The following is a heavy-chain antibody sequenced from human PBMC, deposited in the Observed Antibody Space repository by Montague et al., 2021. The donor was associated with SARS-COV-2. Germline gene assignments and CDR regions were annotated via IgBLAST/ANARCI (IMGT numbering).Heavy chain of an antibody. V-gene: IGHV4-59*02. CDR3: ARETMTADAFDI. D-gene: IGHD1-14*01. CDR2: VYSLVST. Sequence: SETLSLTCTVAGASGVREHWRWTREHPGEVLASWGYVYSLVSTGYNPSLKSRAIISRDTSKNQFSLKVRSVTAADSAVYYCARETMTADAFDIWGQGTMVTVSS. J-gene: IGHJ3*02. CDR1: GASGVREH.